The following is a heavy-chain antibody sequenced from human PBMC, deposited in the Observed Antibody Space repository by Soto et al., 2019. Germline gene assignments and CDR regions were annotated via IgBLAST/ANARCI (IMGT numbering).Heavy chain of an antibody. CDR3: ARCGSGWGHYGMDV. CDR1: GYSFTSYW. V-gene: IGHV5-10-1*01. D-gene: IGHD6-19*01. CDR2: IDPSDSYT. J-gene: IGHJ6*02. Sequence: GESLKISCKGSGYSFTSYWISWVRQMPGKGLEWMGRIDPSDSYTNYSPSFQGHVTISADKSSSTAYLQWSSLQASDTAMYYCARCGSGWGHYGMDVWGQGTTVTVSS.